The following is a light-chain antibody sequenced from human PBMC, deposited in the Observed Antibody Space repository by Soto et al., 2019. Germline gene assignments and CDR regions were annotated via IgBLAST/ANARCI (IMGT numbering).Light chain of an antibody. CDR1: SSNIGINF. CDR2: MNN. Sequence: QSALTQPPSASGTPGQRVTISCSGSSSNIGINFVSWYQQLPGAAPRLLIYMNNQRPSGVPDRFSGPKSGTSVSLAISGLRSEDEADYYCATWDDSLIGPVFGGGTKLTVL. V-gene: IGLV1-47*01. J-gene: IGLJ2*01. CDR3: ATWDDSLIGPV.